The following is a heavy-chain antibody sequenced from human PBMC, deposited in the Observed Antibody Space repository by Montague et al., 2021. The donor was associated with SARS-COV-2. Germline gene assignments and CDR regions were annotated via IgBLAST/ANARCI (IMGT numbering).Heavy chain of an antibody. D-gene: IGHD3-16*01. Sequence: SLRLSCAASGLTFRSAAMTWVRQAPGQGLEWVSTISETGGSTYYSDSVKGRFSISRDNSNNTLYLHVNGLRADDTAVYYCAKGLFGTSFPYFDSWGQGILVSVSS. J-gene: IGHJ4*02. CDR1: GLTFRSAA. CDR2: ISETGGST. V-gene: IGHV3-23*01. CDR3: AKGLFGTSFPYFDS.